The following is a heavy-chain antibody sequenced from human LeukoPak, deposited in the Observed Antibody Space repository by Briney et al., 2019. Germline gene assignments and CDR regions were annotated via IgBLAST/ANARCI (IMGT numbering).Heavy chain of an antibody. V-gene: IGHV4-59*01. J-gene: IGHJ6*04. CDR1: GGSISSYY. Sequence: SETLSPTCTVSGGSISSYYWSWIRQPPGKGLEWIGYIYYSGSTNYNPSLKSPVTISVDTSKNQFSLKLSSVTAADTAVYYCVATALRRRKDYYGMDVWGKGTTVTVSS. CDR2: IYYSGST. D-gene: IGHD4-17*01. CDR3: VATALRRRKDYYGMDV.